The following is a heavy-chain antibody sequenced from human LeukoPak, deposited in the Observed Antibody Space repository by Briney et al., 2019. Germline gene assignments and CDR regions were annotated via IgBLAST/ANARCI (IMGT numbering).Heavy chain of an antibody. J-gene: IGHJ1*01. Sequence: SETLSLTCTVSGGSISSYYWSWIRQPSGKGLEWIGYLFYSGNTNSNPSLKSRVTISTDTSKNQFSLRLKSVTAADTAVYFCGRVRTGNTGSPEYFEDWGQGTLVTVSS. V-gene: IGHV4-59*01. CDR1: GGSISSYY. CDR3: GRVRTGNTGSPEYFED. CDR2: LFYSGNT. D-gene: IGHD5-12*01.